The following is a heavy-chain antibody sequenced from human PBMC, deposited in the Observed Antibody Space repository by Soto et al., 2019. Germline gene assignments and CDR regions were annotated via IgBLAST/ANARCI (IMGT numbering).Heavy chain of an antibody. Sequence: PGGSLRLSCADSGFTFGTTDMSWVRQAPGEGLEWVSTIDGSGGITYYADSVKGRFTISRDNSRNTVYLQMNSLRGDDTALYYCVKNSGWFNTWGQGALVAVSS. J-gene: IGHJ5*02. D-gene: IGHD3-10*01. V-gene: IGHV3-23*01. CDR3: VKNSGWFNT. CDR1: GFTFGTTD. CDR2: IDGSGGIT.